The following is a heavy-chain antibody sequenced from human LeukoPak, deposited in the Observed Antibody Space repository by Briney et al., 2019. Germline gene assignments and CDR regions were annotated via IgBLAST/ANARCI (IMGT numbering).Heavy chain of an antibody. CDR3: AREIYAYTDY. J-gene: IGHJ4*02. D-gene: IGHD3-16*01. Sequence: GGSLRLSCAASGFTFSSYSMNWVRQAPGEGLEWVSYISSSSSTIYYADSVKGRFTISRDNAKNSLYLQMNSLRAEDTAVYYCAREIYAYTDYWGQGTLVTVSS. CDR2: ISSSSSTI. V-gene: IGHV3-48*01. CDR1: GFTFSSYS.